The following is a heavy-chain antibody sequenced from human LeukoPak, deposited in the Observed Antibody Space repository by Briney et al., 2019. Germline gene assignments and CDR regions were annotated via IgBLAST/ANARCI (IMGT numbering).Heavy chain of an antibody. Sequence: SETLSLTCTVSGGSISSSSYYWSWIRQPPGKGLEWIGEINHSGSTNYNPSLKSRVTISVDTSKNQFSLKLSSVTAADMAVYYCARGYGDSRGVFDYWGQGTLVTVSS. CDR3: ARGYGDSRGVFDY. D-gene: IGHD4-17*01. J-gene: IGHJ4*02. CDR2: INHSGST. V-gene: IGHV4-39*07. CDR1: GGSISSSSYY.